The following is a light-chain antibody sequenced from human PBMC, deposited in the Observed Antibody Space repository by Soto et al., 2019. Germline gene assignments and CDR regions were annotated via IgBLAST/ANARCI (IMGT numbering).Light chain of an antibody. V-gene: IGKV3-20*01. CDR3: QQYGSSLSLT. J-gene: IGKJ4*02. CDR2: GAS. CDR1: QSVSSSY. Sequence: EIVLTQSPGTLSLSPGERATLSCRASQSVSSSYLAWYQQKPGQAPRLLIYGASSRATGIPDRFSGSGSGTDFTFTISRLEHDDDAVYFCQQYGSSLSLTFGGRTKVEIK.